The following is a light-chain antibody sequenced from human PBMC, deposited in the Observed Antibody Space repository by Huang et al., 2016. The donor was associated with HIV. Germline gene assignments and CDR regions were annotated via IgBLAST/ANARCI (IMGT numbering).Light chain of an antibody. V-gene: IGKV1-NL1*01. J-gene: IGKJ2*01. CDR3: QRYYNTPYT. CDR2: ATS. CDR1: QGITKS. Sequence: DIQMTQSPSSLSASVGDRVTITCRASQGITKSLVWYQQKPGKAPKLLLFATSRLERGVPSRFSGSGSGTDFTLTISSLQPEDFATYYCQRYYNTPYTFGQGTKLEIK.